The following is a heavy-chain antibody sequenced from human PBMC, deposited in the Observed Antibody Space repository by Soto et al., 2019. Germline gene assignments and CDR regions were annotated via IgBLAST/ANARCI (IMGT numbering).Heavy chain of an antibody. D-gene: IGHD1-1*01. V-gene: IGHV4-61*01. CDR3: ARVERGTATTVVDAFDI. J-gene: IGHJ3*02. CDR1: GGFVSSGNYY. CDR2: MSHSGGT. Sequence: PSETLSLTCAVYGGFVSSGNYYWSWIRQPPGKGLEWIGEMSHSGGTHFNPSLKSRGTISVDTSKNQFSLKMSSVTAADTALYYCARVERGTATTVVDAFDIWGPGTMVTVSS.